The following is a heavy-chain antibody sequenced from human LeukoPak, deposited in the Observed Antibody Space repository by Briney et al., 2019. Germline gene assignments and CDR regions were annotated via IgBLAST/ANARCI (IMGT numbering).Heavy chain of an antibody. D-gene: IGHD2-15*01. CDR3: ARGEATHDAFDI. V-gene: IGHV1-8*03. CDR2: MNPNSGNT. J-gene: IGHJ3*02. CDR1: GYTFTSYD. Sequence: GASVKVSCKASGYTFTSYDINWVRQATGQGLEWMGWMNPNSGNTGYAQKFQGRVTITRNTSISTAYMELSSLRSEDTAVYYCARGEATHDAFDIWGQETMVTVSS.